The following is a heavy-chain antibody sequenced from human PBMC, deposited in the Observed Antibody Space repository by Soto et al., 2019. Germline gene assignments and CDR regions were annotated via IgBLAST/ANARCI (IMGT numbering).Heavy chain of an antibody. Sequence: GGSLRLSCAASGFTFSSYAMHWVRQAPGKGLEWVAVISYDGSNKYYADSVKGRFTISRDNSKNTLYLQMNSLRAEDTAVYYCARDPYYDSSGPNWFDPWGQGTLVTVSS. V-gene: IGHV3-30-3*01. J-gene: IGHJ5*02. CDR3: ARDPYYDSSGPNWFDP. D-gene: IGHD3-22*01. CDR1: GFTFSSYA. CDR2: ISYDGSNK.